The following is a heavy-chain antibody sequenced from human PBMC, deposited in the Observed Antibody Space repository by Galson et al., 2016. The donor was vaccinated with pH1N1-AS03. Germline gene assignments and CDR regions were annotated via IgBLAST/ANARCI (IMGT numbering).Heavy chain of an antibody. D-gene: IGHD2-21*02. J-gene: IGHJ3*02. CDR1: GDSISSSRFY. V-gene: IGHV4-39*01. Sequence: ETLSLTCKVSGDSISSSRFYWGWIRQPPGKGLEWIGSIYYSGTTYYTSSLKSRVTISVDTSKNEFSLRLTSVTAAGTAVYYCARPLAVTDAFDIWGQGTMVTIS. CDR3: ARPLAVTDAFDI. CDR2: IYYSGTT.